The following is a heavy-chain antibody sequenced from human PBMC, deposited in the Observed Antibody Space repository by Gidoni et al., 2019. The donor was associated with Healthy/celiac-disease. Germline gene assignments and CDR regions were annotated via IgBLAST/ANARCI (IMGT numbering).Heavy chain of an antibody. CDR2: IWYDGSNK. CDR1: GSTFSSYA. J-gene: IGHJ4*02. Sequence: QVQLVESGGGVVQPGRSLSLSCAASGSTFSSYAMHWVRQAPGKGLEGVAVIWYDGSNKYYADSVKGRFTISRDNSKNTLYLQMNSLRAEDTAVYYCARDAYSYGYHPDYWGQGTLVTVSS. CDR3: ARDAYSYGYHPDY. V-gene: IGHV3-33*01. D-gene: IGHD5-18*01.